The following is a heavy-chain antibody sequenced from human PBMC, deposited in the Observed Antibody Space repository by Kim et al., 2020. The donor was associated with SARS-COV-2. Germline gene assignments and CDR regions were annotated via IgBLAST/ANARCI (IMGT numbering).Heavy chain of an antibody. CDR2: INAGNGNT. J-gene: IGHJ4*02. CDR1: GYTFTSYA. CDR3: ARDPWWSYGSGSYPTDY. D-gene: IGHD3-10*01. Sequence: ASVKVSCKASGYTFTSYAMHWVRQAPGQRLEWMGWINAGNGNTKYSQKFQGRVTITRDTSASTAYMELSSLRSEDTAVYYCARDPWWSYGSGSYPTDYWGQGTLVTVSS. V-gene: IGHV1-3*01.